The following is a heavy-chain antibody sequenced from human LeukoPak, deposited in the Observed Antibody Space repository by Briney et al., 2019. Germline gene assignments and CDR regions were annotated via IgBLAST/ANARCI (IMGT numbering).Heavy chain of an antibody. D-gene: IGHD3-10*01. J-gene: IGHJ4*02. CDR1: GFTFDDYA. V-gene: IGHV3-9*01. CDR3: AKDMVRGVIGTFDY. Sequence: GGSLRLSCAASGFTFDDYAMHWVRQAPGKGLEWVSGISWNSGSIGYADSVKGRFTISRDNAKNSLYLQMNSLRAEDTALYYCAKDMVRGVIGTFDYWGQGTLVTVSS. CDR2: ISWNSGSI.